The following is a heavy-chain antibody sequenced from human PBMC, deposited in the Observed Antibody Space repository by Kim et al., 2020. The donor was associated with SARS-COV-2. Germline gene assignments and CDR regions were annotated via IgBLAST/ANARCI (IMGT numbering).Heavy chain of an antibody. CDR1: GFTFSSYA. CDR2: ITNSGGRT. Sequence: GGSLRLSCAASGFTFSSYAMSWVRQAPVKGLEWVSTITNSGGRTYYVDSVKGRFTISRDNSKNTLSLQMNNLRAEDTAVYYCAKGYYSDASGYFDYWGQGTLVTFSS. J-gene: IGHJ4*02. D-gene: IGHD3-22*01. CDR3: AKGYYSDASGYFDY. V-gene: IGHV3-23*01.